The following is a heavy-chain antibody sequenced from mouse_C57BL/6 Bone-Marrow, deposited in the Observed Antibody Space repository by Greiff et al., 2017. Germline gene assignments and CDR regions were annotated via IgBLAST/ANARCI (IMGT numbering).Heavy chain of an antibody. CDR1: GYTFTSYW. CDR3: ARSGPYYYGSSYSYYFDY. D-gene: IGHD1-1*01. J-gene: IGHJ2*01. Sequence: QVQLQQPGAELVRPGTSVKLSCKASGYTFTSYWMHWVKPRPGQGLEWIGVIDPSDSYTNYNQKFKGKATLTVDTSSSTAYMQLSSLTSEDSAVYYCARSGPYYYGSSYSYYFDYWGQGTTLTVSS. CDR2: IDPSDSYT. V-gene: IGHV1-59*01.